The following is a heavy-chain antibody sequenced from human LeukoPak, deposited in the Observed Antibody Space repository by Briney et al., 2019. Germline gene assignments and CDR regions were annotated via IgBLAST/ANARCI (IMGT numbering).Heavy chain of an antibody. CDR1: GYSISSGYY. J-gene: IGHJ4*02. Sequence: SETLSLTCTVSGYSISSGYYWGWIRQPPGKGLEWIGSIYHSGSTYYNPSLKSRVTISRDTSKNQFSLKLSSVAAADSAVYYCGRYRGNERGIDYWGQGTPVTVSS. CDR3: GRYRGNERGIDY. D-gene: IGHD5-12*01. V-gene: IGHV4-38-2*02. CDR2: IYHSGST.